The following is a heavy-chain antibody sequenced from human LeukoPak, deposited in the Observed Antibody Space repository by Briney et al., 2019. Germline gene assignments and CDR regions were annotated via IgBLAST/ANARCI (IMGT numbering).Heavy chain of an antibody. CDR2: ISGSGGST. Sequence: PGGPLRLSCAASGFTFRRYAMSWVRQAPGKGLEWVSAISGSGGSTYYADSVKGRFTISRDNSKNTLYLQMNSLRAEDTAVYYCASHHYYDSSGLDDYFDYWGQGTLVTVSS. J-gene: IGHJ4*02. CDR1: GFTFRRYA. D-gene: IGHD3-22*01. CDR3: ASHHYYDSSGLDDYFDY. V-gene: IGHV3-23*01.